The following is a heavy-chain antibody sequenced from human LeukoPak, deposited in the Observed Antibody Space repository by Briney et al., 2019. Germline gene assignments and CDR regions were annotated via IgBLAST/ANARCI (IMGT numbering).Heavy chain of an antibody. CDR3: AKPLAYCGGDCSAGFDY. V-gene: IGHV3-23*01. D-gene: IGHD2-21*02. CDR2: ISGSGGST. J-gene: IGHJ4*02. Sequence: GGSLRLSCAASGFTFSSYAMSLVRQAPGKGLEWVSAISGSGGSTYYADSVKGRFTISRDNSKNTLYLQMNSLRAEDTAVYYCAKPLAYCGGDCSAGFDYWGQGTLVTVSS. CDR1: GFTFSSYA.